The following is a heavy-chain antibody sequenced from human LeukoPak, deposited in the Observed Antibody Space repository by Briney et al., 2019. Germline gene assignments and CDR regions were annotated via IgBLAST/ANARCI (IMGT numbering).Heavy chain of an antibody. CDR2: ISGSGGST. V-gene: IGHV3-23*01. CDR1: GFTFSNYA. D-gene: IGHD5-24*01. Sequence: AGGSLRLSCAASGFTFSNYAMTWVRQAPGKGLEWVSAISGSGGSTYYADSVKGRFTISRDNSKNTLYLQMNSLRAEDTALYHCARDQTEEKATISDSWGQGTLVTVSS. J-gene: IGHJ4*02. CDR3: ARDQTEEKATISDS.